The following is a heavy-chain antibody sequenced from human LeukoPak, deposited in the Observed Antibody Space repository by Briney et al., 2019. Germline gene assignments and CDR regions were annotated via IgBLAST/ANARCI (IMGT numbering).Heavy chain of an antibody. CDR3: AREGSGY. CDR1: GGSFSGYY. J-gene: IGHJ4*02. Sequence: PSETLPLTCAVYGGSFSGYYWSWIRQPPGKGLEWIGEINHSGSTNYNPSLKSRVTISVDTSKNQFSLKLSSVTAADTAVYYCAREGSGYWGQGTLVTVSS. D-gene: IGHD2-15*01. V-gene: IGHV4-34*01. CDR2: INHSGST.